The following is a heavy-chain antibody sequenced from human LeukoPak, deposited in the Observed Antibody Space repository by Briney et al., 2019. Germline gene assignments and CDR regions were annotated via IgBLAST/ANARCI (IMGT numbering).Heavy chain of an antibody. Sequence: GASVKVSCKASGYTFTGYYMHWVRQAPGQGLEWMGWINPNNGGTNYAQKFPGRVTMTGDTSISTAYMELSSLRSDDTAVYYCARSPRTWQHRGPFFDYWGQGTLVTVSS. CDR1: GYTFTGYY. CDR3: ARSPRTWQHRGPFFDY. J-gene: IGHJ4*02. D-gene: IGHD6-13*01. CDR2: INPNNGGT. V-gene: IGHV1-2*02.